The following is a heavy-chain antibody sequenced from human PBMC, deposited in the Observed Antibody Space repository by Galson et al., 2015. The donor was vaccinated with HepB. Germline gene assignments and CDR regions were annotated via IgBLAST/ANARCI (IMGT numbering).Heavy chain of an antibody. CDR1: GYTFTSYG. Sequence: SCKASGYTFTSYGISWVRQAPGQGLEWMGWISAYNGNTDYAQKLQGRVTMTTDTSTSTAYMELRSLRSDDTAVYYCARLQDRDSSSWYLDYWGQGTLVTVSS. D-gene: IGHD6-13*01. V-gene: IGHV1-18*01. CDR3: ARLQDRDSSSWYLDY. CDR2: ISAYNGNT. J-gene: IGHJ4*02.